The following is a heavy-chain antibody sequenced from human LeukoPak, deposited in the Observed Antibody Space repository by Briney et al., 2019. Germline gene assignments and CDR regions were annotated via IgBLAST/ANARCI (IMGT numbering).Heavy chain of an antibody. CDR1: GFTFSSYW. CDR3: ARVYSSGVYYYYGMDV. J-gene: IGHJ6*02. CDR2: IKQDGSEK. V-gene: IGHV3-7*01. Sequence: GSLRLSCAASGFTFSSYWMSWVRQAPGKGLEWVANIKQDGSEKYYVDSVKGRFTISRDNAKNSLYLQMNSLRAEDTAVYYCARVYSSGVYYYYGMDVWGQGTTVTVSS. D-gene: IGHD6-25*01.